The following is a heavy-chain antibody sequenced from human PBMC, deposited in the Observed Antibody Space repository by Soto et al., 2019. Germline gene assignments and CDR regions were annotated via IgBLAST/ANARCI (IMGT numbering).Heavy chain of an antibody. CDR2: IGAYNGDT. CDR3: ARDLPWFGEFSWHDTFDI. D-gene: IGHD3-10*01. CDR1: GYTFTNYG. Sequence: EAPVEVSCEACGYTFTNYGLSLVRQAPGQGLEWMGWIGAYNGDTNYAQVLQGRVTITTDTSTSTAYMELRSLRADDTAVYYCARDLPWFGEFSWHDTFDIWGQGTM. V-gene: IGHV1-18*04. J-gene: IGHJ3*02.